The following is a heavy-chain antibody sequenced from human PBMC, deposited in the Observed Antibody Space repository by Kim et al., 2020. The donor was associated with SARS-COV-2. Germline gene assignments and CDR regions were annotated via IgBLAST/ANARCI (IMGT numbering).Heavy chain of an antibody. CDR3: ARQNWNYGYYYGMDV. D-gene: IGHD1-7*01. CDR1: SGSVSSSRYY. J-gene: IGHJ6*02. CDR2: ISYGGST. V-gene: IGHV4-39*01. Sequence: SETLSLTCSVSSGSVSSSRYYWGWIRQPPGKGLQWIASISYGGSTYYNPSLKSRVSIFVGTSTNQISLRVSSVTAADTAHYFCARQNWNYGYYYGMDVWGQGTTVTVSS.